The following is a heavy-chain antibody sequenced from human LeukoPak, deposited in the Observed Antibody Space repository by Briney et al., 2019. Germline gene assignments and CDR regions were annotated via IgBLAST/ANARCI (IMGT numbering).Heavy chain of an antibody. CDR2: ISGRGVTT. CDR3: AGSSSWYFFDY. J-gene: IGHJ4*02. D-gene: IGHD6-13*01. Sequence: GGSLRLSCAASGFTFSTYALSWVRQAPGKGLEWVSTISGRGVTTYYADSVKGRFTISRDNSKNTLYLQMNSLRAEDTALYYGAGSSSWYFFDYWGQGTMVTVSS. V-gene: IGHV3-23*01. CDR1: GFTFSTYA.